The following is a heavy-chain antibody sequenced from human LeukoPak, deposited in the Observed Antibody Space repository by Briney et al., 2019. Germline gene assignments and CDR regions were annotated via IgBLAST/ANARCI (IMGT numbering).Heavy chain of an antibody. CDR2: IYYSGIT. CDR1: GGSISSGGYY. CDR3: ARDRGSGGSYSHPYYYGMDV. J-gene: IGHJ6*02. V-gene: IGHV4-31*03. D-gene: IGHD1-26*01. Sequence: PSQTLSLTCTVSGGSISSGGYYWSWVRQHPGKGLEWIVYIYYSGITYYNPSPKSRVTISVHTSMNQYSLKLSSVTAADTAVYYCARDRGSGGSYSHPYYYGMDVWGQGTTVTVSS.